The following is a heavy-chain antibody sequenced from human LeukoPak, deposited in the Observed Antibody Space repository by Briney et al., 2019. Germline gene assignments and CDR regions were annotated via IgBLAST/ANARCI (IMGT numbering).Heavy chain of an antibody. CDR3: TRAAEWLLYGYFDY. CDR1: GFTFGDYA. D-gene: IGHD3-3*01. J-gene: IGHJ4*02. V-gene: IGHV3-49*04. CDR2: IRSKAYGGTT. Sequence: PGRSLRLSCAASGFTFGDYAMSWVRQAPGKGLEWVGFIRSKAYGGTTEYAASVKGRFTISRDDSKSIAYLQMNSLKTEDTAVYYCTRAAEWLLYGYFDYWGQGTLVTVSS.